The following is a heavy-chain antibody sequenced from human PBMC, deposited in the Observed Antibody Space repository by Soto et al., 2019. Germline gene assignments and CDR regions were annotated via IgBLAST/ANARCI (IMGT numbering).Heavy chain of an antibody. Sequence: GGSLRLSCAASGFAFSSYAMSWVRQAPGKGLEWVSAISGSGGSTYYADSVKGRFTISRDNSKNTLYLQMNSLRAGDTAVYYCAKAFYYGSGSYNFDYWGQGTLVTVSS. V-gene: IGHV3-23*01. J-gene: IGHJ4*02. CDR1: GFAFSSYA. D-gene: IGHD3-10*01. CDR2: ISGSGGST. CDR3: AKAFYYGSGSYNFDY.